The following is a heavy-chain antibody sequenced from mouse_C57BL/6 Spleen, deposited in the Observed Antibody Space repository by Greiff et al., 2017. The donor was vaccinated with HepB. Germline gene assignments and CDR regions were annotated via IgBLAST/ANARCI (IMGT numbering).Heavy chain of an antibody. Sequence: VQLQQSGAELVRPGSSVKLSCKASGYTFTSYWMHWVKQRPIQGLEWIGNIDPSDSETHYNQKFKDKATLTVDKSSSTAYMQRSSLTSEDSAVYYCARVSYDGSLDFDYWGQGTTLTVSS. CDR2: IDPSDSET. J-gene: IGHJ2*01. CDR1: GYTFTSYW. D-gene: IGHD1-1*01. CDR3: ARVSYDGSLDFDY. V-gene: IGHV1-52*01.